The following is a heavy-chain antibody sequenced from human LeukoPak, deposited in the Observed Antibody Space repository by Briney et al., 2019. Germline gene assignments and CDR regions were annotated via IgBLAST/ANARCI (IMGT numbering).Heavy chain of an antibody. D-gene: IGHD5-12*01. Sequence: GGSLRLSCAASGFTFSSYAMSWVRQAPGKGLEWVSYISSSGSTIYYADSVKGRFTISRDNAKNSLYLQMNNLRAEDTAVYYCARDWRGYSGYGRLGAFDIWGQGTMVTVSS. V-gene: IGHV3-48*01. CDR1: GFTFSSYA. CDR2: ISSSGSTI. J-gene: IGHJ3*02. CDR3: ARDWRGYSGYGRLGAFDI.